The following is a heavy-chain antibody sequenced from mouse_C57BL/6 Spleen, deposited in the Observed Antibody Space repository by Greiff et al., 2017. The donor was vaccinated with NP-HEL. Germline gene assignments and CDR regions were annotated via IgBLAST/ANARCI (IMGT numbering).Heavy chain of an antibody. J-gene: IGHJ3*01. CDR1: GFTFTDYY. Sequence: EVKLMESGGGLVQPGGSLSLSCAASGFTFTDYYMSWVRQPPGKALEWLGFIRNKANGYTTEYSASVKGRFTISRDNSQSILYLQMNALRAEDSATYYCARSYPSTGMPFAYWGQGTLVTVSA. D-gene: IGHD4-1*01. V-gene: IGHV7-3*01. CDR3: ARSYPSTGMPFAY. CDR2: IRNKANGYTT.